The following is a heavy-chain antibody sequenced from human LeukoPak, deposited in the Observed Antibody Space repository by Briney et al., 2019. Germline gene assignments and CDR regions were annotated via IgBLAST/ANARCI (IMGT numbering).Heavy chain of an antibody. V-gene: IGHV5-51*01. CDR2: IYPGDSDT. D-gene: IGHD3-22*01. CDR1: GYSFTSYW. CDR3: ARLDTPYDGSGLFDY. Sequence: GESLKISCKGSGYSFTSYWIGWVRQMPGKGLEWMGIIYPGDSDTRYSPSFQGQVTISADKSISTAYLQWSSLKASDTAMYYCARLDTPYDGSGLFDYWGQGTLVTVSS. J-gene: IGHJ4*02.